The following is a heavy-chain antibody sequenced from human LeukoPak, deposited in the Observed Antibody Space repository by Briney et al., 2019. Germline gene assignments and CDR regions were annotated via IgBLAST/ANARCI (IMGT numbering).Heavy chain of an antibody. J-gene: IGHJ6*02. V-gene: IGHV1-69*04. CDR3: AREGRCESSISCRLNTGMDV. D-gene: IGHD3-22*01. CDR1: RDTVTGYV. Sequence: GSSVKVSCKASRDTVTGYVISWVRQAPGQGLEWVGRINVMMEIAQYVHKFQGRAIISADKSTTTAYMHVTGLTSDDTAVYYCAREGRCESSISCRLNTGMDVWGQGTTVAVSS. CDR2: INVMMEIA.